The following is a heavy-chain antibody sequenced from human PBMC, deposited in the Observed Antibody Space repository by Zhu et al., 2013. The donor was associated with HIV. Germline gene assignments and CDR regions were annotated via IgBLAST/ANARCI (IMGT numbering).Heavy chain of an antibody. CDR2: MNPDTGGT. J-gene: IGHJ5*02. D-gene: IGHD1-26*01. Sequence: QVRLMQSESEVKRPGASVRVSCRPSGYIFSQNYIYWVRQTSGQGFEWMGWMNPDTGGTRIAQKFRGRASLTRDISKTTAYLELRSLTSDDMGVYYCARGPVVGVGGDWFDPWGQGTPVIVSS. CDR3: ARGPVVGVGGDWFDP. V-gene: IGHV1-2*02. CDR1: GYIFSQNY.